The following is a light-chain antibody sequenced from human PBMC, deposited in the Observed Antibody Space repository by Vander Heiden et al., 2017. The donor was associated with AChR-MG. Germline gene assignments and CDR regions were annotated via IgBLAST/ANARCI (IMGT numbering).Light chain of an antibody. CDR3: SSYAGSEGYV. CDR1: SSDVGGYHY. J-gene: IGLJ1*01. CDR2: EVN. V-gene: IGLV2-8*01. Sequence: QSALTPPPSASGSPGQSVTISRPATSSDVGGYHYVSWYQQHPDTAPKVIIYEVNKRPSGVPDLFSGSKSGNTASLTVSGLQAEDEAEYYCSSYAGSEGYVFGTGTRVTVL.